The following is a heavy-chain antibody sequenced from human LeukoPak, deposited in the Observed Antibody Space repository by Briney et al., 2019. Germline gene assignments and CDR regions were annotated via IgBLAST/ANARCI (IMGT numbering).Heavy chain of an antibody. V-gene: IGHV3-30*02. Sequence: PGGSLRLSCAASGFSFSSYGMHWVRQAPGKGLEWVAFIRYDGSNKHYVDSVKGRFTISRDNSKNTLYLQVNSLRAEDTAVYYCAKGYGYSPPLDAFDMWGQGTMVTVSS. D-gene: IGHD5-24*01. CDR1: GFSFSSYG. CDR3: AKGYGYSPPLDAFDM. CDR2: IRYDGSNK. J-gene: IGHJ3*02.